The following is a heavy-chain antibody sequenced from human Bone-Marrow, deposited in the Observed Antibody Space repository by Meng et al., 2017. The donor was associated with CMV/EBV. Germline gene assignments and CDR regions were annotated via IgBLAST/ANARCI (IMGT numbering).Heavy chain of an antibody. V-gene: IGHV3-30*04. CDR3: ARRPYCSSTSCYYYYYGMDV. CDR1: GFTFSSYA. Sequence: GGSLRLSCAASGFTFSSYAMHWVRQAPGKGLEWVAVISYDGSNKYYADSVKGRFTISRDNSKNTLHLQMSSLRAEDTAVYYCARRPYCSSTSCYYYYYGMDVWGQGTTVTVSS. D-gene: IGHD2-2*01. J-gene: IGHJ6*02. CDR2: ISYDGSNK.